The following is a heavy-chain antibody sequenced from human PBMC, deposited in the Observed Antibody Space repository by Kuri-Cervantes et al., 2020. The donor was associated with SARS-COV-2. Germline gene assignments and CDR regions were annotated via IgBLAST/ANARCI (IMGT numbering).Heavy chain of an antibody. D-gene: IGHD3-22*01. Sequence: GGSLRLSCAASGFTFDDYGMSWVRQAPGKGLEWVSGINWNGGSTGYADSVKGRFTISRDNAKNSLYLQMNSLRAEDTAVYYCARSYDSSGYYYSGSAYYFDYWGQGTLVTVSS. V-gene: IGHV3-20*04. J-gene: IGHJ4*02. CDR2: INWNGGST. CDR3: ARSYDSSGYYYSGSAYYFDY. CDR1: GFTFDDYG.